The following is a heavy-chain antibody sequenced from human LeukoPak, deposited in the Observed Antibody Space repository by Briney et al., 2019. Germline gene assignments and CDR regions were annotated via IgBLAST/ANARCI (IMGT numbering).Heavy chain of an antibody. D-gene: IGHD3-10*01. Sequence: ASVKVSCKASGYTFTSYYMHWVRQAPGQGLEWMGIINPSGGSTSYAQKFQGSVTMTRDMSTSTVYMELSSLRSEDTAVYYCAREGSGSYYGFWGQGTLVTVSS. CDR3: AREGSGSYYGF. CDR1: GYTFTSYY. CDR2: INPSGGST. J-gene: IGHJ4*02. V-gene: IGHV1-46*01.